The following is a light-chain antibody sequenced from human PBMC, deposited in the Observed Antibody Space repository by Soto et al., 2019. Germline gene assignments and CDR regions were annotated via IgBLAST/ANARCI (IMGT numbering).Light chain of an antibody. J-gene: IGKJ2*01. V-gene: IGKV3-20*01. CDR1: RSVSSRY. CDR3: QQFGDSPPAFT. Sequence: ESMLTQSPGTLSLSPGDRATLSCRASRSVSSRYITWYQQKPGQAPRLLIYGASIRATGIPDRFSDSGSGTDFTLTIRRLEAEDFAVYYCQQFGDSPPAFTFGQGTKLEI. CDR2: GAS.